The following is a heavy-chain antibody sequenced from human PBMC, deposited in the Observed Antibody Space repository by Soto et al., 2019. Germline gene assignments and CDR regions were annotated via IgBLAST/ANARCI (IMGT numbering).Heavy chain of an antibody. Sequence: TSETLSLTCAVYGGSFSGYYWSWIRQPPGKGLEWIGEINHSGSTNYNPSLKSRVTISVDTSKNQFSLKLSSVTAADTAVYYCARGRTIFGVVRGDVWGQGTTVTVSS. CDR2: INHSGST. D-gene: IGHD3-3*01. J-gene: IGHJ6*02. CDR1: GGSFSGYY. CDR3: ARGRTIFGVVRGDV. V-gene: IGHV4-34*01.